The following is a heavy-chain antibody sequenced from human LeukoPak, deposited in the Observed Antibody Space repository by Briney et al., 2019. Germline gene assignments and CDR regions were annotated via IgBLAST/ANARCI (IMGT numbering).Heavy chain of an antibody. D-gene: IGHD5-18*01. Sequence: PGGSLRLSCAASGFTFSSYGMSWVRHAPGKGLEWVSAISGSGGSTYYADSVKGRFTISRDNSKNTLYLQMNSLRAEDTAVYYCARDGGYSYGPPDYFDYWGQGTLVTVSS. CDR1: GFTFSSYG. CDR2: ISGSGGST. V-gene: IGHV3-23*01. CDR3: ARDGGYSYGPPDYFDY. J-gene: IGHJ4*02.